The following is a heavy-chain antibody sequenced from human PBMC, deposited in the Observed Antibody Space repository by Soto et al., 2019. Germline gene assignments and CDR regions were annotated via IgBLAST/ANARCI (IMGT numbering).Heavy chain of an antibody. CDR2: ISYDGSNK. V-gene: IGHV3-30-3*01. CDR3: AREYGIGGATFDF. CDR1: GFIFRSYA. Sequence: QVQLVESGGGVVQPGRSLRLSCAASGFIFRSYAMHWVRQAPGKGLEWVAVISYDGSNKHYADSVRGRFTISRDNSTNTMYLQMSSLRAEDTAVYYCAREYGIGGATFDFWGQGTMVTVSS. J-gene: IGHJ3*01. D-gene: IGHD2-15*01.